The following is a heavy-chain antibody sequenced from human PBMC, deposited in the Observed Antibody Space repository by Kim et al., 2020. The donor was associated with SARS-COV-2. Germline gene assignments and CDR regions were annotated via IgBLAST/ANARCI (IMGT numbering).Heavy chain of an antibody. Sequence: SVKVSCKASGGTFSSYAISWVRQAPGQGLEWMGGIIPIFGTANYAQKFQGRVTITADESTSTAYMELSSLRSEDTAVYYCARGGVVVTAIDYFDYWGQGTLVTVSS. CDR3: ARGGVVVTAIDYFDY. CDR1: GGTFSSYA. CDR2: IIPIFGTA. J-gene: IGHJ4*02. V-gene: IGHV1-69*13. D-gene: IGHD2-21*02.